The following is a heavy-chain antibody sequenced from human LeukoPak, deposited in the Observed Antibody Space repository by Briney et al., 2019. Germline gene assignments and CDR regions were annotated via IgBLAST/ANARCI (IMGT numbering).Heavy chain of an antibody. CDR3: ARNMAGRRTTGFDY. Sequence: SETLSLTCTVSGGSISSYYWSWIRQPPGKGLEWIGYIYFSGSTNYNPSLKSRVTISVDTSKNQFSLRLSSVTAADTAVYYCARNMAGRRTTGFDYWGQGTQVTVSS. V-gene: IGHV4-59*01. J-gene: IGHJ4*02. D-gene: IGHD4-17*01. CDR1: GGSISSYY. CDR2: IYFSGST.